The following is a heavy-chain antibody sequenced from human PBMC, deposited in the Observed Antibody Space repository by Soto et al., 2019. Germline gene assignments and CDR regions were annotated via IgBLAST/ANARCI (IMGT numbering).Heavy chain of an antibody. CDR2: VYYSGST. Sequence: SETLSLTCTVSGGSISSYYWNWIRQPPGKGLEWIGYVYYSGSTNYNPSLRGRVTMSVDTSKNQFSLKLSSVTAADTAVYYCASLGYYYYGMDVWGQGTTVTVS. CDR3: ASLGYYYYGMDV. CDR1: GGSISSYY. D-gene: IGHD6-13*01. V-gene: IGHV4-59*01. J-gene: IGHJ6*02.